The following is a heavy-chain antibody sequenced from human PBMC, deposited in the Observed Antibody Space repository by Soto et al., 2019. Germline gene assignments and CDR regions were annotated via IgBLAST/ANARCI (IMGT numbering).Heavy chain of an antibody. CDR2: IYYTGST. D-gene: IGHD4-4*01. CDR3: ARFYYSGNPGVFHY. V-gene: IGHV4-59*01. J-gene: IGHJ4*02. CDR1: GASISPYY. Sequence: SETLSLTCTVSGASISPYYWGWIRLPPGKGLEWIGHIYYTGSTTYNPSLKSRVTISVDTPKNQFSLKLSSVTAADTALYFCARFYYSGNPGVFHYWGQGALVTVSS.